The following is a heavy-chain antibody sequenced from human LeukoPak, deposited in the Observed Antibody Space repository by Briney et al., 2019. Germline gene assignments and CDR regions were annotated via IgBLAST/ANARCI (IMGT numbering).Heavy chain of an antibody. CDR3: AKSPIVVVVAARFDP. CDR2: ISGSGGST. D-gene: IGHD2-15*01. CDR1: GFTFSSYA. Sequence: PGGSLRLSCAASGFTFSSYAMSWVRQAPGKGLERVSAISGSGGSTYYADSVKGRFTISRDSSKNTLYLQMNSLRAEDTAVYYCAKSPIVVVVAARFDPWGQGTLVTVSS. J-gene: IGHJ5*02. V-gene: IGHV3-23*01.